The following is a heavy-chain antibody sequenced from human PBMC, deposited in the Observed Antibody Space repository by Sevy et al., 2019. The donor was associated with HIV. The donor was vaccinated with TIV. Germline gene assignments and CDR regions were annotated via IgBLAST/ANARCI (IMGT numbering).Heavy chain of an antibody. CDR2: INPKNDDA. V-gene: IGHV1-2*06. CDR1: GYRFIDYY. Sequence: ASVKVSCKTSGYRFIDYYIHWVRQAPGQGLEWIGRINPKNDDAFYGQKFQGRVTLTRDTSISAAYMELNRLTFDDTALYYCARVEGKAATATDWGQGTLVTVSS. CDR3: ARVEGKAATATD. J-gene: IGHJ4*02. D-gene: IGHD6-13*01.